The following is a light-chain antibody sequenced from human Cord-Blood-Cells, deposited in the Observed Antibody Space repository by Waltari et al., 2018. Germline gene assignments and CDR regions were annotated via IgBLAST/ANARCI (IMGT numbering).Light chain of an antibody. CDR3: QAWDSSTAV. CDR1: HLGDKY. V-gene: IGLV3-1*01. Sequence: SYELTQPPSVSVSPGQTSSITSSCAHLGDKYACWYQQKQGQSPVLVIYQDSKQPSGIPERFSGSNSGNTATLTISGTQAMDEADYYCQAWDSSTAVFGGGTKLTVL. J-gene: IGLJ2*01. CDR2: QDS.